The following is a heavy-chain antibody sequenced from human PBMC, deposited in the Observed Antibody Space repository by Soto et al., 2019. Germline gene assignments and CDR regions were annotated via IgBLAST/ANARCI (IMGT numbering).Heavy chain of an antibody. CDR3: VMVDNYVTPTPQDV. Sequence: QVQLVQSGDEVKKPGASVKVSCKASGYIFVNYGIAWVRQAPRQGLEWMGWISPYTGNTHSASKVQGRLTMTTDTXPRPAYMDLGSLTSDATAVYYCVMVDNYVTPTPQDVWGQGTTVTVSS. V-gene: IGHV1-18*01. D-gene: IGHD3-16*01. CDR1: GYIFVNYG. J-gene: IGHJ6*02. CDR2: ISPYTGNT.